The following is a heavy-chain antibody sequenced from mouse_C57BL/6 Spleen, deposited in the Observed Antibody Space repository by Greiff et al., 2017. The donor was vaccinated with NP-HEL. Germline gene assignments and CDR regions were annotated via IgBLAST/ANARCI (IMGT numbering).Heavy chain of an antibody. V-gene: IGHV1-18*01. CDR2: INPNNGGT. CDR1: GYTFTDYN. CDR3: ARSPYPTYFDV. J-gene: IGHJ1*03. Sequence: EVQLQQSGPELVKPGASVKIPCKASGYTFTDYNMDWVKQSHGKSLEWIGDINPNNGGTIYNQKFKGKATLTVDKSSSTAYMELRSLTSEDTAVYYCARSPYPTYFDVWGTGTTVTVSS.